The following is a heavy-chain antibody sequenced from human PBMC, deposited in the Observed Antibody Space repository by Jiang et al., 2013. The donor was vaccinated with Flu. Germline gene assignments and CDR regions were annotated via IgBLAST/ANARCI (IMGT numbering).Heavy chain of an antibody. J-gene: IGHJ4*02. V-gene: IGHV4-61*01. D-gene: IGHD3-22*01. Sequence: GPGLVKPSETLSLTCTVSGDSVSSGSYYWSWIRQPPGKGLEWIGYIYYSGSTNYNPSLKSRVTISVDTSKNQFSLKLSSVTAADTAVYYCATYGGNYDSSGYCYWGQGTLVTVSS. CDR3: ATYGGNYDSSGYCY. CDR1: GDSVSSGSYY. CDR2: IYYSGST.